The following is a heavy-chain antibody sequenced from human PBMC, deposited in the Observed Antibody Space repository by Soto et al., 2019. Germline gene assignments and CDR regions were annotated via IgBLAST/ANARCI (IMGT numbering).Heavy chain of an antibody. J-gene: IGHJ6*02. D-gene: IGHD3-3*01. Sequence: PGGSLRLSCAASGFTFSSYSMNWVRQAPGKGLEWVSSISSSSSYIYYADSVKGRFTISRDNAKNSLYLQMNSLRAEDTAVYYCARGKYDFWSGYYTAKSYYYYYGMDVWGQGTTVTVSS. CDR2: ISSSSSYI. CDR1: GFTFSSYS. CDR3: ARGKYDFWSGYYTAKSYYYYYGMDV. V-gene: IGHV3-21*01.